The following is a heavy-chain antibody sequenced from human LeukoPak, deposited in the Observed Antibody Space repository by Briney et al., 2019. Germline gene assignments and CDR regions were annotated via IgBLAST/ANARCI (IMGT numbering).Heavy chain of an antibody. CDR3: TRNYGGNWFDP. CDR1: GFTFSSYA. CDR2: ISGSGGST. D-gene: IGHD4-23*01. Sequence: GGSLRLSCAASGFTFSSYAMSWVRQAPGKGLEWVSGISGSGGSTYYADSVKGRFTISRDNSKNTVYLQMNSLRAEDTAVYYCTRNYGGNWFDPWGQGTLVTVSS. J-gene: IGHJ5*02. V-gene: IGHV3-23*01.